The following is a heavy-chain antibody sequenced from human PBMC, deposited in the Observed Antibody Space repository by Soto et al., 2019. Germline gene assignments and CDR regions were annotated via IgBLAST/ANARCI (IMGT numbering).Heavy chain of an antibody. Sequence: ESGGGVVQPGRSLRLSCAASGFTFSSYGMHWVRQAPGKGLEWVAVIWYDGSNKYYADSVKGRFTISRDNSKNTLYLQMNSLRAEDTAVYYCARYSSSWYPDHNWFDPWGQGTLVTVSS. CDR3: ARYSSSWYPDHNWFDP. V-gene: IGHV3-33*01. CDR2: IWYDGSNK. J-gene: IGHJ5*02. D-gene: IGHD6-13*01. CDR1: GFTFSSYG.